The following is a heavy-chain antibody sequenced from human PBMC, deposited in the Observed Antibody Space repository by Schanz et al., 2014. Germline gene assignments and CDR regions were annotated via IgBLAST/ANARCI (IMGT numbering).Heavy chain of an antibody. CDR3: AKYRYSVFDFDY. J-gene: IGHJ4*02. CDR2: ISGDGTTT. CDR1: GFTFSVYW. Sequence: EVQLVESGGGLVQPGGSLRLSCAASGFTFSVYWMHWVRQPPGKGLVSVSRISGDGTTTSYADSVKGRFTISRDNSKNTLYLQMNSLRAEDTAIYYCAKYRYSVFDFDYWGQGTLVTVSS. V-gene: IGHV3-74*01. D-gene: IGHD3-16*02.